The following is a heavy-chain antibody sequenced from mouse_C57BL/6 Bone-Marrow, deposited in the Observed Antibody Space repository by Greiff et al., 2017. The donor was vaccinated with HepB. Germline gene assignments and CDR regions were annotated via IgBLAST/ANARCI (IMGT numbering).Heavy chain of an antibody. V-gene: IGHV1-7*01. Sequence: VQGVESGAELAKPGASVKLSCKASGYTFTSYWMHWVKQRPGQGLEWIGYINPSSGYTKYNQKFKDKATLTADKSSSTAYMQLSSLTYEDSAVYYCARHYYGSSYVFSWFAYWGQGTLVTVSA. CDR2: INPSSGYT. CDR1: GYTFTSYW. J-gene: IGHJ3*01. D-gene: IGHD1-1*01. CDR3: ARHYYGSSYVFSWFAY.